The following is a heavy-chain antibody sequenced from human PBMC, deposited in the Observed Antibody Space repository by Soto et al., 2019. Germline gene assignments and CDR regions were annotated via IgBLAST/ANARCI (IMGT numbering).Heavy chain of an antibody. CDR2: ISYDGSNK. V-gene: IGHV3-30*18. CDR1: GFTFSSYG. CDR3: AKKLKCGGIVVVITTNDAFDI. J-gene: IGHJ3*02. D-gene: IGHD3-22*01. Sequence: VGSLRLSCAASGFTFSSYGMHWVRQAPGKGLEWVAVISYDGSNKYYADSGKGRFTISRDNSKNTLYLQMNSLRAEDTAMYYCAKKLKCGGIVVVITTNDAFDIWGQGTMVTVSS.